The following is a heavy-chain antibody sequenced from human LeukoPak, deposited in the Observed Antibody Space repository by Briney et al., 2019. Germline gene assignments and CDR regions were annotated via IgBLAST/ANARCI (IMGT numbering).Heavy chain of an antibody. J-gene: IGHJ5*02. CDR1: GFTFSSYS. Sequence: GGSLRLSCAASGFTFSSYSMNWVRQAPGKGLEWVSSISSSSSYIYYADSVKGRFTISRDNAKNSLYLQMNSLRAEDTAVYYCARDHGRWLQGWFDPWGQGTLVTVSS. CDR2: ISSSSSYI. CDR3: ARDHGRWLQGWFDP. V-gene: IGHV3-21*01. D-gene: IGHD5-24*01.